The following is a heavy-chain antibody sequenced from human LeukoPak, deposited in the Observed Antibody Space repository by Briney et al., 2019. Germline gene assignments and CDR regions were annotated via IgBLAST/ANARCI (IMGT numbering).Heavy chain of an antibody. CDR1: GFTFSDSC. CDR3: ATYTHWVAGDV. J-gene: IGHJ6*02. CDR2: MNQDGSAK. V-gene: IGHV3-7*01. Sequence: PGGSLRLSCAASGFTFSDSCMSWVRQAPGKGLEGVANMNQDGSAKDYVDSAKGRFTISRDNARNSLYLQMSSLRAKDTAVYYCATYTHWVAGDVWGQGTTVTVSS. D-gene: IGHD3-16*01.